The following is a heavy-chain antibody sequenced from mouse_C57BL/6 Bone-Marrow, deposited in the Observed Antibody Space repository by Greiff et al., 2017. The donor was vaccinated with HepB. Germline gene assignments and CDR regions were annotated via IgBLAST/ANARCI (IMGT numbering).Heavy chain of an antibody. CDR3: ARLDYYGSTPFAY. V-gene: IGHV1-81*01. CDR1: GYTFTSYG. J-gene: IGHJ3*01. Sequence: QVQLQQSGAELARPGASVKLSCKASGYTFTSYGISWVKQRTGQGLEWIGEIYPRSGNTYYNEKFKGKATLTADKSSSTAYMELRSLTSEDSAVYFCARLDYYGSTPFAYGGQGTLVTVSA. D-gene: IGHD1-1*01. CDR2: IYPRSGNT.